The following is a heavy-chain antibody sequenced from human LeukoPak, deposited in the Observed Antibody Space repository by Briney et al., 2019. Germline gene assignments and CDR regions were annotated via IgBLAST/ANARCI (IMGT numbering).Heavy chain of an antibody. J-gene: IGHJ4*02. V-gene: IGHV3-7*03. D-gene: IGHD5-24*01. CDR1: GFTFSSYA. CDR3: ARDFMAY. CDR2: VKPDGSEK. Sequence: GGSLRLSCAASGFTFSSYAMHWVRQAPGKGPEWVAKVKPDGSEKYYADSVKGRFTISRVNAKSSLYLQMNSLRAEDTAIYYCARDFMAYWGQGTLVTVSS.